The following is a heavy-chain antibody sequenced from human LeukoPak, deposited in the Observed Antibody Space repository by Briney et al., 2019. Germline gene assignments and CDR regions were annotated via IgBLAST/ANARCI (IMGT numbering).Heavy chain of an antibody. CDR2: IYYSGST. V-gene: IGHV4-39*07. J-gene: IGHJ6*03. CDR1: GDSIRNSFYY. CDR3: ARDVRGYSYGYWYYYYYYMDV. D-gene: IGHD5-18*01. Sequence: SETLSLTCSVSGDSIRNSFYYWGWIRQPPGKGLEWIGSIYYSGSTYYNPSLKSRVTISVDTSKNQFSLKLSSVTAADTAVYYCARDVRGYSYGYWYYYYYYMDVWGKGTTVTVSS.